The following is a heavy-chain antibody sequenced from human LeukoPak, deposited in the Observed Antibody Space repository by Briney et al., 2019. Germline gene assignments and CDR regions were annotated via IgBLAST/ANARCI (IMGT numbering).Heavy chain of an antibody. CDR2: ISGSGGST. CDR1: GFTFSTYA. D-gene: IGHD3-22*01. V-gene: IGHV3-23*01. Sequence: PGGSLRPSCAASGFTFSTYAMSWVRQAPGKGLEWVSGISGSGGSTYNADSVKGRFTISGDNSKNTLYLQMNSLRAEDTAVYYCAKWPFASMIVWYFDLWGRDTLVTVSS. CDR3: AKWPFASMIVWYFDL. J-gene: IGHJ2*01.